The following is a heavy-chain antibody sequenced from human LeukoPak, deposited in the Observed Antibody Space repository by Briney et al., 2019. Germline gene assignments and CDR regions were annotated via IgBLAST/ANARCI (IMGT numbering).Heavy chain of an antibody. CDR3: ARAGICTSCFLIGPVD. J-gene: IGHJ4*02. CDR1: GYTFTSYD. V-gene: IGHV1-8*03. CDR2: MNPNSGNT. D-gene: IGHD2-2*01. Sequence: ASVKVSCKASGYTFTSYDINWVRQATGQGLEWMGWMNPNSGNTGYAQKFQGRVTITRDTSASTAYMELSSLRSEDTAVYFCARAGICTSCFLIGPVDWGQGTLVTVSS.